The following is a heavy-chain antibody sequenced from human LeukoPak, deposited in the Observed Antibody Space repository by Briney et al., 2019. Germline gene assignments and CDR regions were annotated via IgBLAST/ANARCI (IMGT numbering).Heavy chain of an antibody. J-gene: IGHJ4*02. CDR1: GFTFSSYE. CDR3: ARDYGGSSPFDY. Sequence: GGSLRLSCAASGFTFSSYEMNWVRQAPGKGLEWISYITIDGDTVYYADSVKGRFTISRDNAKNSLYLQMNSLRAEDTAVYYCARDYGGSSPFDYWGQGTLVTVSS. CDR2: ITIDGDTV. D-gene: IGHD4-23*01. V-gene: IGHV3-48*03.